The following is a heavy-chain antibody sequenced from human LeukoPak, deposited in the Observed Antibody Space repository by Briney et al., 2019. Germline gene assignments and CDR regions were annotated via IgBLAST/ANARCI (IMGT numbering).Heavy chain of an antibody. D-gene: IGHD6-19*01. CDR1: GFTFSSYA. V-gene: IGHV3-33*08. Sequence: GGSLRLSCAASGFTFSSYAMSWVRQAPGKGLEWVAVIWYDGSNKYYADSVKGRFTISRDNSKNTLYLQMNSLRAEDTAVYYCARDLAVAGAMMTFDYWGQGTLVTVSS. CDR3: ARDLAVAGAMMTFDY. J-gene: IGHJ4*02. CDR2: IWYDGSNK.